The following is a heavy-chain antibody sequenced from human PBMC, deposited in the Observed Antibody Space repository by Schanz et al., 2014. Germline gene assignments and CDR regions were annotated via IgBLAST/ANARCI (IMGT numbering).Heavy chain of an antibody. CDR3: ARKMKLGVYGGKGHDSLDI. CDR1: GFTFSGFW. V-gene: IGHV3-7*01. D-gene: IGHD4-17*01. Sequence: EVQLVESGGGLVQPGGSLRLSCAASGFTFSGFWMTWVRQAPGKGLEWVANIKKDGSEKYYVDSVKGRFTISRDNAKNSLFLQMNSLRPEDTAVYYCARKMKLGVYGGKGHDSLDIWGQGTMVTVSS. CDR2: IKKDGSEK. J-gene: IGHJ3*02.